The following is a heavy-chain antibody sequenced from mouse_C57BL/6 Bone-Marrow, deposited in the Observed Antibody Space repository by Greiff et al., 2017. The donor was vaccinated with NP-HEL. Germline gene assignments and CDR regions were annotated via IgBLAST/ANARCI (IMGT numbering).Heavy chain of an antibody. V-gene: IGHV1-69*01. CDR3: AREDLGRYYARDY. Sequence: VQLQQPGAELVMPGASVKLSCKASGYTFTSYWMHWVKQRPGQGLEWIGEIDPSDSYTNYNQKFKGKSTLTVDKSSSTAYMQLSSLTSEDSAVYYCAREDLGRYYARDYWGQGTSVTVSS. CDR2: IDPSDSYT. D-gene: IGHD4-1*01. CDR1: GYTFTSYW. J-gene: IGHJ4*01.